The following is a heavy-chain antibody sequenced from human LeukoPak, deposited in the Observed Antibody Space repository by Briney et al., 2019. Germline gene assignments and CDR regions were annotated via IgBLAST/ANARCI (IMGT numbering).Heavy chain of an antibody. D-gene: IGHD3-16*02. V-gene: IGHV1-18*01. J-gene: IGHJ4*02. Sequence: ASVKVSCKASGYTFTSHGINWLRQAPGQGLEWMGWVSGYNGNTDYAQKFQGRVTMTTDRSTNTVYMELRSLRSDDTAVYYCARDRPVMITFGGVIIAAYWGQGTLVSVSS. CDR1: GYTFTSHG. CDR2: VSGYNGNT. CDR3: ARDRPVMITFGGVIIAAY.